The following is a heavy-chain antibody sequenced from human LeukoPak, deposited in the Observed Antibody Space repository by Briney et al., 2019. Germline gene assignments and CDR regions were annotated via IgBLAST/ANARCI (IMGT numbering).Heavy chain of an antibody. CDR1: GFTFSSYG. V-gene: IGHV3-33*01. J-gene: IGHJ4*02. D-gene: IGHD3-10*01. CDR3: ASRQYGSRVLGY. Sequence: GGSLRLSCAASGFTFSSYGMHWVRQAPGKGLEGVAVIWYDGSNKYYADCVKGRFTISRDNSKNTLYLQMNSLRAEDTAVYYCASRQYGSRVLGYWGQGTLLTVSS. CDR2: IWYDGSNK.